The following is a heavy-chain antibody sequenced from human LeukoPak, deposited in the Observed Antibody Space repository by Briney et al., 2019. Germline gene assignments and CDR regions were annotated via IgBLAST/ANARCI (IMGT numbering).Heavy chain of an antibody. CDR3: ARFSEGYSYYGAFDI. D-gene: IGHD1-26*01. CDR2: IYYTGST. J-gene: IGHJ3*02. V-gene: IGHV4-39*07. CDR1: GGSISSNSYF. Sequence: SETLSLTCTVSGGSISSNSYFWGWIRQSPGKGLDCIGNIYYTGSTYYNPSLDSRVTISIDTSKNQFSLKLSSVTAADTAVYYCARFSEGYSYYGAFDIWGQGTMVTVSS.